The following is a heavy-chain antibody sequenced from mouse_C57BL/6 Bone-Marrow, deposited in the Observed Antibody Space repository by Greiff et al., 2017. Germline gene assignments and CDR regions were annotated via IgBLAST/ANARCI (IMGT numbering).Heavy chain of an antibody. Sequence: VQLQQPGAELVKPGASVKLSCKASGYTFTSYWMHWVNQRPGQGLEWIGMIHPNRGSNNYNEKFKSKATLTVDKSSITAYMQLSSLPSEDSAVYYCASPLLLYGGQGTTLTVSS. J-gene: IGHJ2*01. CDR3: ASPLLLY. CDR1: GYTFTSYW. V-gene: IGHV1-64*01. D-gene: IGHD1-1*01. CDR2: IHPNRGSN.